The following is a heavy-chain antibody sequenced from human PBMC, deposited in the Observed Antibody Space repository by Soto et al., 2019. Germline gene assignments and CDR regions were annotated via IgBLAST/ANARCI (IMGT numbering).Heavy chain of an antibody. CDR1: GFTFSSHW. J-gene: IGHJ4*02. CDR3: ARDLNYGLFDY. CDR2: INGDGSST. V-gene: IGHV3-74*01. Sequence: EVQLVESGGGLVQPGGSLRLSCAASGFTFSSHWMHWVRQAPGKGLVWVSRINGDGSSTTYADSVKGRFTISRDDAKSTLYLQMNSLRAEDTAVYYCARDLNYGLFDYWGQGTLVTVSS. D-gene: IGHD4-17*01.